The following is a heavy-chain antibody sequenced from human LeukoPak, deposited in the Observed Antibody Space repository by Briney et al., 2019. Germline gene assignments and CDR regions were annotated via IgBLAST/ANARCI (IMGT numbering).Heavy chain of an antibody. CDR3: ARERSGYFDY. D-gene: IGHD1-1*01. CDR2: INHRRST. V-gene: IGHV4-34*01. CDR1: GGSFSGYY. J-gene: IGHJ4*02. Sequence: SETLSLTCAVYGGSFSGYYWSWIRQPPGKGLEWIGEINHRRSTNYNPSLKSRVTISLDTSKNQFSLNLNSVTAADTAVYYCARERSGYFDYWGQGTLVTVSS.